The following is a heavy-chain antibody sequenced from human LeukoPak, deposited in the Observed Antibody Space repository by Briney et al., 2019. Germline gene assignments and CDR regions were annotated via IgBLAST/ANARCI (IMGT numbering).Heavy chain of an antibody. J-gene: IGHJ4*02. CDR1: GFTFSSYG. CDR3: ARYYYLGSERGSYYFDS. CDR2: IRSRNSYI. D-gene: IGHD3-10*01. V-gene: IGHV3-21*01. Sequence: PGGSLRLSCAVSGFTFSSYGMNWVRQAPGKGLEWVSSIRSRNSYIYYADSVKGRFTISRDNSKNSLYLQMNSLGADDTAVYYCARYYYLGSERGSYYFDSWGQGTLVTVSS.